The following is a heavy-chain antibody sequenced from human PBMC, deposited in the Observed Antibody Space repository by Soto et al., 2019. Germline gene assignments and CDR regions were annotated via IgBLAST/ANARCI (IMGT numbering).Heavy chain of an antibody. CDR2: INSDGGRT. CDR3: VRTSLVVAAATREDY. V-gene: IGHV3-74*01. D-gene: IGHD2-15*01. CDR1: GFTFSSYW. J-gene: IGHJ4*02. Sequence: EVQLVESGGGLVQPGGSLRLSCAASGFTFSSYWMHWVRQAPGKGLVWVSRINSDGGRTSYADSVKGRFTIPRDNAKNTLYLQMNSLRAEDTAVYYCVRTSLVVAAATREDYWGQGTLVTVSS.